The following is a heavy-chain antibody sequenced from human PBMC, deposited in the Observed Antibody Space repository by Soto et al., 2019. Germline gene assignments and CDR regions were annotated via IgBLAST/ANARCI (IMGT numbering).Heavy chain of an antibody. D-gene: IGHD3-9*01. Sequence: EVQLLESGGDLVQPGWSLRLSCAASGFTFTSYAMSWIRQAPGKGLEWVSAITGGGDNTYYADSVKGRFTISRDNSKNTLYLQMNSLRAEDTAFSYCTQEGGSRDWLTVNWGQGTLVTVSS. CDR2: ITGGGDNT. CDR1: GFTFTSYA. V-gene: IGHV3-23*01. J-gene: IGHJ4*02. CDR3: TQEGGSRDWLTVN.